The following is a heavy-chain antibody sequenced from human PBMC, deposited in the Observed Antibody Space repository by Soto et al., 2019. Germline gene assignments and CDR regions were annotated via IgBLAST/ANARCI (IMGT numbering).Heavy chain of an antibody. V-gene: IGHV1-3*05. D-gene: IGHD2-15*01. J-gene: IGHJ5*01. CDR3: ATDRGYCSGGSCYMGWFDS. Sequence: QVQLVQSGAEEKKPGASVKVSCKASGYTFTSYAMHWVRQAPGQSLEWMGWINAGNGNTKYSQKFQGRVTITRDTSASTAYRELSSLRSEDTAVYYCATDRGYCSGGSCYMGWFDSWGQGTLVTVSS. CDR1: GYTFTSYA. CDR2: INAGNGNT.